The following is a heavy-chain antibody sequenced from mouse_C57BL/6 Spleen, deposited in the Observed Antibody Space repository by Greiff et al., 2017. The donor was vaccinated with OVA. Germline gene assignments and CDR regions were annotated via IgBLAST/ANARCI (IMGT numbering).Heavy chain of an antibody. D-gene: IGHD4-1*01. CDR3: ARSGTGTDPFAY. CDR1: GYAFTNYL. V-gene: IGHV1-54*01. J-gene: IGHJ3*01. CDR2: INPGSGGT. Sequence: QVQLQQSGAELVRPGTSVKVSCKASGYAFTNYLIEWVKQRPGQGLEWIGVINPGSGGTNYNEKFKGKATLTADKSSSTAYMQLSSLTSEDSAVYFCARSGTGTDPFAYWGQGTLVTVSA.